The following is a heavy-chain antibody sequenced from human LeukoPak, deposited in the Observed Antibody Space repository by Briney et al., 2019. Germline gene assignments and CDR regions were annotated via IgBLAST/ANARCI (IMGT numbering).Heavy chain of an antibody. CDR2: IKTETDGGTT. J-gene: IGHJ4*02. Sequence: GGSLRLSCAASGFTFNSGWMSWVRQAPGKGLEWVAQIKTETDGGTTDYAAPVKGRFTISRDGSKNMVFLQMNSLKTDDTALYYCTWSGLKIESWGQGTLVTVSS. D-gene: IGHD3-3*01. CDR1: GFTFNSGW. V-gene: IGHV3-15*01. CDR3: TWSGLKIES.